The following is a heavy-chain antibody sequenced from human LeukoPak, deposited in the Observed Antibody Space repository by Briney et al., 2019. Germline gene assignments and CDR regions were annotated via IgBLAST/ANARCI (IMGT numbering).Heavy chain of an antibody. V-gene: IGHV4-59*01. Sequence: PSETLSLTCTVSGGSISSDYWSWVRQPPGKGLEWIGYIYYSGSTSYNPSLKSRVTISVDTSKNQFSLKLRSVTAADTAVYYCARDAYGSGSSWFGYWGQGTLVTVSS. CDR1: GGSISSDY. CDR3: ARDAYGSGSSWFGY. CDR2: IYYSGST. J-gene: IGHJ4*02. D-gene: IGHD3-10*01.